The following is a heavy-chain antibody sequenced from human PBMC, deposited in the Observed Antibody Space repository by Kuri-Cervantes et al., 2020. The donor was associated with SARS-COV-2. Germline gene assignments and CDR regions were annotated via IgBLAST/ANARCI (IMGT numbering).Heavy chain of an antibody. J-gene: IGHJ3*02. Sequence: GGSLRLSCEASGFTFSTYSMNWVRQAPGKGLQWVASISSSGSYIHYADSVRGRFTISRDNSKNTLYLQMNSLRAEDTAVYYCARDDGYCSSTSCYSYPLDAFDIWGQGTMVTVSS. CDR3: ARDDGYCSSTSCYSYPLDAFDI. V-gene: IGHV3-21*01. D-gene: IGHD2-2*01. CDR2: ISSSGSYI. CDR1: GFTFSTYS.